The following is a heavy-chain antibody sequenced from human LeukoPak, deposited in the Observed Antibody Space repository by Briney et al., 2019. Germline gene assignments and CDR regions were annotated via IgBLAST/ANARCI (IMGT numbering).Heavy chain of an antibody. CDR1: GFTFSSYG. CDR2: IRYDGSNK. Sequence: PGGSLRLSCAASGFTFSSYGMHWVRQAPGKGLEWVAFIRYDGSNKYYADSVKGRFTISRDNSKNTLYLQMHSLRAEDTAVYYCAKDSTGGSRGYYFDYWGQGTLVTVSS. J-gene: IGHJ4*02. CDR3: AKDSTGGSRGYYFDY. D-gene: IGHD2-15*01. V-gene: IGHV3-30*02.